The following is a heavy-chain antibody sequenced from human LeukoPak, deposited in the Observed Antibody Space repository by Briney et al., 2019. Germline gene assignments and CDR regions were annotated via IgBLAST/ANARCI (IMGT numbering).Heavy chain of an antibody. CDR3: ARDRRWLQPNFDY. J-gene: IGHJ4*02. Sequence: ASVKVSCKASGGTFSSYAISWVRQAPGQGLEWMGRIIPIFGTANYAQKFQGRVTITTDESTSTAYMELSSLRSEDTAVYYCARDRRWLQPNFDYWGQGTPVTVSS. CDR1: GGTFSSYA. CDR2: IIPIFGTA. V-gene: IGHV1-69*05. D-gene: IGHD5-24*01.